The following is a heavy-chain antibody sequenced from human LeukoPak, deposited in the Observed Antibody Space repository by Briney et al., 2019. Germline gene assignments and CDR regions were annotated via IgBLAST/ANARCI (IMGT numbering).Heavy chain of an antibody. J-gene: IGHJ4*02. V-gene: IGHV1-2*02. D-gene: IGHD2-21*02. CDR2: INPNSGGT. CDR1: GYTFTGYY. CDR3: ARKTTYCGGDCYSD. Sequence: ASVKVSCKASGYTFTGYYMHWVRQAPGQGLEWMGWINPNSGGTNYAQKLQGRVTMTTDTSTSTAYMELRSLRSDDTAVYYCARKTTYCGGDCYSDWGQGTLVTVSS.